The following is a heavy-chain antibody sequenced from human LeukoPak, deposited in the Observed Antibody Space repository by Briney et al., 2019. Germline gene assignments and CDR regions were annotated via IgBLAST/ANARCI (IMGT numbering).Heavy chain of an antibody. J-gene: IGHJ3*01. CDR3: ARGSLDSHDSSNAFDV. CDR2: ISRIGNT. D-gene: IGHD3-22*01. Sequence: SESLSLTCNVAGVSISSSYWSWMRQPPGKGLGWSGCISRIGNTNFNPSLKSRFSFSRDTSKNQISLKLNSVTAADTALYYFARGSLDSHDSSNAFDVWAQGTMVTVSS. V-gene: IGHV4-59*08. CDR1: GVSISSSY.